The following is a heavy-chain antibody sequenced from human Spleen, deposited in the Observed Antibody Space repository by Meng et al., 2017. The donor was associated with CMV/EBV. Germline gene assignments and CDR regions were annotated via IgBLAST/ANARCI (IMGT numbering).Heavy chain of an antibody. CDR1: GFTFSSYW. CDR3: AKDKANYYYYYGMDV. V-gene: IGHV3-30*02. Sequence: GGSLRLSCAASGFTFSSYWMSWVRQAAGKGLEWVAFIRYDGSNKYYADSVKGRFTISRDNSKNTLYLQMNSLRAEDTAVYYCAKDKANYYYYYGMDVWGQGTTVTVSS. J-gene: IGHJ6*02. CDR2: IRYDGSNK.